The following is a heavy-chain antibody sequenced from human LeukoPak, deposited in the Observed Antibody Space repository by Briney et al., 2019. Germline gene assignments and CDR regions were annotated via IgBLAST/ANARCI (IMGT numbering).Heavy chain of an antibody. CDR2: VSRRSSFI. CDR1: GFASSSYS. J-gene: IGHJ4*02. V-gene: IGHV3-21*01. CDR3: ARVSDAYDYFFDY. Sequence: PGGSLRLSCAASGFASSSYSMNWVRQAPGKGLEWVSSVSRRSSFIFYADSVQGRFTVSRDDAKDSLFLQMNSLRAEDTAVYYCARVSDAYDYFFDYWGQGTLVTVSS. D-gene: IGHD5-12*01.